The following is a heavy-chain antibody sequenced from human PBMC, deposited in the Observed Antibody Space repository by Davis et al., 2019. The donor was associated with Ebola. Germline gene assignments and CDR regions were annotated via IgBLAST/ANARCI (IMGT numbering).Heavy chain of an antibody. Sequence: LSLTCSVSGGSVGSDYWSWIRQSPGKGLEWVSGITWNSNIIAYGDSVKGRFTISRDNAKKSLFLQMNSLRAEDTAFYYCARDYAGNRFFYFDYWGQGALVTVSS. CDR1: GGSVGSDY. V-gene: IGHV3-9*01. CDR3: ARDYAGNRFFYFDY. J-gene: IGHJ4*02. D-gene: IGHD4-23*01. CDR2: ITWNSNII.